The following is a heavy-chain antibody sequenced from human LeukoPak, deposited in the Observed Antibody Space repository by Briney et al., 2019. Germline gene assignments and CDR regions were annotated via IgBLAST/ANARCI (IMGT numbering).Heavy chain of an antibody. V-gene: IGHV3-30-3*01. J-gene: IGHJ4*02. CDR1: GFTFSSYA. CDR2: ISYDGSNK. Sequence: GRSLRLSCAASGFTFSSYAMHWVRQAPGKGLEWVAVISYDGSNKYYADSVKGRFTISRDNSKNTLYLQMNSLRAEDTAVYYCARDPKQQLVGLFDYWGQGTLVTVSS. D-gene: IGHD6-13*01. CDR3: ARDPKQQLVGLFDY.